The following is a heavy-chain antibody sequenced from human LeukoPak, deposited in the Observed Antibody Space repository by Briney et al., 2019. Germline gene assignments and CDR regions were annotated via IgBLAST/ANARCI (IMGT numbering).Heavy chain of an antibody. J-gene: IGHJ6*03. CDR2: IYYSGST. CDR3: ARLAVVVPAARDYYYMDV. CDR1: GGSISSYY. Sequence: PSETLSLTCTVSGGSISSYYWSWIRQPPGKGLEWIGYIYYSGSTNYNPSLKSRVTISVDTSKNQFSLKLSSVTAADTAMYYCARLAVVVPAARDYYYMDVWGKGTTVTVSS. D-gene: IGHD2-2*01. V-gene: IGHV4-59*01.